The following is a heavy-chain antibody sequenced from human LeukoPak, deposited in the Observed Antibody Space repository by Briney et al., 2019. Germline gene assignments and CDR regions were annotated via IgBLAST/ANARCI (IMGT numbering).Heavy chain of an antibody. CDR3: ASVPTPYSSGWYDYFDY. CDR1: GFTFSSYA. CDR2: ISYGGSNK. Sequence: GGSLRLSCAASGFTFSSYAMHWVRQAPGKGLEWVAVISYGGSNKYYADSVKGRFTISRDNSKNTLYLQMNSLRAEDTAVYYCASVPTPYSSGWYDYFDYWGQGTLVTVSS. D-gene: IGHD6-19*01. J-gene: IGHJ4*02. V-gene: IGHV3-30*04.